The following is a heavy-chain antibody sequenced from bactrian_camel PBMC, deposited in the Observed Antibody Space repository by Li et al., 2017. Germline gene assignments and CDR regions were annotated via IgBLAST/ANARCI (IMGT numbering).Heavy chain of an antibody. Sequence: VQLVESGGDSVQAGGSLRLSCVVSGHSRGSNCVGWYRLPPGRAPAEREGIAAIRRSGGETWYAGSVKGRFTISIDNAKDTLTLQMSSLKPEDTAMYYCGADTRYGTYCSASIQYEPEFRGQGTQVTVS. CDR3: GADTRYGTYCSASIQYEPEF. D-gene: IGHD7*01. CDR2: IRRSGGET. V-gene: IGHV3S55*01. J-gene: IGHJ4*01. CDR1: GHSRGSNC.